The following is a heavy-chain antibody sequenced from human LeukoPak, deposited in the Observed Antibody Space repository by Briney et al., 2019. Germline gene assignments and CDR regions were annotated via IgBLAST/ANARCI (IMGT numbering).Heavy chain of an antibody. Sequence: GGSLRLSCAASGFTFSSYAMSWVRQAPEKGLEWVSTISGSGGGTYYADSVKGRFTISRDDSKNTLYLQMNSLRAEDTAVYYCARDFYDILTGYTDAFDIWGQGTMVTVSS. D-gene: IGHD3-9*01. CDR1: GFTFSSYA. CDR2: ISGSGGGT. CDR3: ARDFYDILTGYTDAFDI. J-gene: IGHJ3*02. V-gene: IGHV3-23*01.